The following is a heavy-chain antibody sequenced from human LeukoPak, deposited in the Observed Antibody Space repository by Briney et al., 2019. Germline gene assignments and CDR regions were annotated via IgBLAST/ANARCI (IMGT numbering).Heavy chain of an antibody. CDR2: IWSDASDT. Sequence: GGSLRLSCSASGFTFSHYGMHWVRQAPGTGLEWVAVIWSDASDTYYANSVKGRFTISRDNFKNSLYLQMNSLRAEDTAVYYCAKDAQRGFDYSNSLDYWGQGTRVTVSS. CDR1: GFTFSHYG. CDR3: AKDAQRGFDYSNSLDY. J-gene: IGHJ4*02. D-gene: IGHD4-11*01. V-gene: IGHV3-33*06.